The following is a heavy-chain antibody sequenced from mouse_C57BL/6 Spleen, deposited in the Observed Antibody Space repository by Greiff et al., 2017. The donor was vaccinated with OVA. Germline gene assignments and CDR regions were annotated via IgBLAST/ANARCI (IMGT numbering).Heavy chain of an antibody. CDR3: ARIYDGGDFDY. D-gene: IGHD2-12*01. J-gene: IGHJ2*01. Sequence: EVKLMESGPELVKPGASVKMSCKASGYTFTDYNMHWVKQSHGKSLEWIGYINPNNGGTSYNQKFKGKATLTVNKSSSTAYMELRSLTSEDSAVYYCARIYDGGDFDYWGQGTTLTVSS. CDR1: GYTFTDYN. V-gene: IGHV1-22*01. CDR2: INPNNGGT.